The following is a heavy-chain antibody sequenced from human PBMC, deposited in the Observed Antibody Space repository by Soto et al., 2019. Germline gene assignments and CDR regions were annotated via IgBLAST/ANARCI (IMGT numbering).Heavy chain of an antibody. V-gene: IGHV3-74*01. CDR2: INSDGSST. Sequence: EVQLVESGGGLVQPGGSLRLSCAASGFTFSSYWMHWVRQAPGKGLVWVSRINSDGSSTSYADSVKGRFTISRDNAKNTLYLQMNSLRAEDTVVYYCARGPRWSGSYSDAFDIWGQGTMVTVSS. J-gene: IGHJ3*02. CDR3: ARGPRWSGSYSDAFDI. D-gene: IGHD1-26*01. CDR1: GFTFSSYW.